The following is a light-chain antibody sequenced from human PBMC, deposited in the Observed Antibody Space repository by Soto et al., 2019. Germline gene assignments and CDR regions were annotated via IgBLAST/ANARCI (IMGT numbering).Light chain of an antibody. J-gene: IGLJ1*01. CDR1: SSDVGRYDY. Sequence: QSALIQPPSVSGSPGQSVTISCTGTSSDVGRYDYVSWYQQHPGTVPKPMIYNVNTRPSGVPDRFSGSKSGNTASMTISGLQAEDEADYYCSSYPSTNPQVFGTGPKV. CDR2: NVN. CDR3: SSYPSTNPQV. V-gene: IGLV2-18*02.